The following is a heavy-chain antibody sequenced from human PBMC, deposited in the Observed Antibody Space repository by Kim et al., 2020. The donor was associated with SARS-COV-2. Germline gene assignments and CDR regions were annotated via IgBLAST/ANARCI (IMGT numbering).Heavy chain of an antibody. CDR2: ITGTGGGT. J-gene: IGHJ6*01. CDR3: AKDTMAMTAGIAYYFGMDV. Sequence: GGSLRLSCAASGITFRNYAMTWVRQAPGKGLEWVSGITGTGGGTYYADSVKGRFTISRDNSKKTLYLQMNSLRPDDTAVYYCAKDTMAMTAGIAYYFGMDVWGQGTTVTASS. D-gene: IGHD2-21*02. V-gene: IGHV3-23*01. CDR1: GITFRNYA.